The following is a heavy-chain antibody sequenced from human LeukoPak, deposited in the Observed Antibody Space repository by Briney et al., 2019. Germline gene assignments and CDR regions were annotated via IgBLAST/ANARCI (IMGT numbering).Heavy chain of an antibody. CDR2: INSDGSST. D-gene: IGHD4-17*01. V-gene: IGHV3-74*01. CDR1: GLTFSSHW. J-gene: IGHJ6*02. CDR3: GRAAVTTRNSMDV. Sequence: PGGSLRLSCAASGLTFSSHWMHWVRRGPGKGLVWVSRINSDGSSTYYADSVRGRFTISRDNAQNTLFLQLNNLRVEDTAVYYCGRAAVTTRNSMDVWGQGTTVTVSS.